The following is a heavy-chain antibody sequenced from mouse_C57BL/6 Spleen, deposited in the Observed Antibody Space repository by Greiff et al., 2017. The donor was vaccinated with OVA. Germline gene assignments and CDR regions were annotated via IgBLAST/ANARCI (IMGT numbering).Heavy chain of an antibody. CDR3: ARSESKKFAY. CDR1: GYTFTDYN. D-gene: IGHD2-5*01. CDR2: INPNNGGT. Sequence: VQLQQSGPELVKPGASVKIPCKASGYTFTDYNMDWVKQSHGKSLEWIGDINPNNGGTIYNQKFKGKATLTVDKSSSTAYMELRSLTSEDTAVYYCARSESKKFAYWGQGTLVTVSA. J-gene: IGHJ3*01. V-gene: IGHV1-18*01.